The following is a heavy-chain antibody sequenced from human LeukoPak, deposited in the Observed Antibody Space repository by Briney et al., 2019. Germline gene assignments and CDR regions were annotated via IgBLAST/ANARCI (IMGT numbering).Heavy chain of an antibody. CDR3: TRHTPYDYRDP. CDR2: IRSKANSYAT. CDR1: GFTFSGSA. Sequence: PGGSLRLSCAASGFTFSGSAMHWVRQASGKGLEWVGRIRSKANSYATAYAASVKGRFTISRDDSKNTAYLQMNSLKTEDTAVYYCTRHTPYDYRDPWGQGTLVTVFS. D-gene: IGHD5-12*01. V-gene: IGHV3-73*01. J-gene: IGHJ5*02.